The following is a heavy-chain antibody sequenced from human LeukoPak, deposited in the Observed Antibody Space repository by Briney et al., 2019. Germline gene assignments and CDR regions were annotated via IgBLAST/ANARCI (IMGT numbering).Heavy chain of an antibody. V-gene: IGHV1-18*01. Sequence: ASVKVSCKASGYTFTGYGISWVRQAPGQGLEWMGWISAYNGNTNYAQKLQGRVTMTTDTSTSTAYMELRSLRSDDTAVYYCARRAVVAPAFDIWGQGTMVTVSS. D-gene: IGHD2-15*01. J-gene: IGHJ3*02. CDR3: ARRAVVAPAFDI. CDR2: ISAYNGNT. CDR1: GYTFTGYG.